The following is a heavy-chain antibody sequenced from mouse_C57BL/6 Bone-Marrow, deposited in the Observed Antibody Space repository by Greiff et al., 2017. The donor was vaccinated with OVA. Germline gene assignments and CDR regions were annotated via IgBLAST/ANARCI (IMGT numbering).Heavy chain of an antibody. J-gene: IGHJ4*01. CDR1: GYTFTDYE. Sequence: VKLVESGAELVRPGASVTLSCKASGYTFTDYEMHWVKQTPVHGLEWIGAIDPETGGTAYNQKFKGKGILTADKSSSKAYMGLRSLTSEDSAVYYCTRGYSNCYAMDYWGQGTSVTVSS. CDR2: IDPETGGT. V-gene: IGHV1-15*01. D-gene: IGHD2-5*01. CDR3: TRGYSNCYAMDY.